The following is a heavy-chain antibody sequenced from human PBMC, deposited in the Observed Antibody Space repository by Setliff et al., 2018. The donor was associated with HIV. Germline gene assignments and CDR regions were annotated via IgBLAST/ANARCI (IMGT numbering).Heavy chain of an antibody. CDR1: GGSIRSGSYY. Sequence: PSETLSLTCTVSGGSIRSGSYYWSWIRQPAGKGLEWIGQIHISGTANYNPSLKSRVTISVDTPKNQFSLKLSSVTAADTAVYYCSKDWDSSWYGFFQHCGQGTLVTVSS. D-gene: IGHD6-13*01. J-gene: IGHJ1*01. CDR2: IHISGTA. CDR3: SKDWDSSWYGFFQH. V-gene: IGHV4-61*10.